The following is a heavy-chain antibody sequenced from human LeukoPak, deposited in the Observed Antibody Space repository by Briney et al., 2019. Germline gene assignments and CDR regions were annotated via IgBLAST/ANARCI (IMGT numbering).Heavy chain of an antibody. CDR2: ISASGGST. CDR3: ATFWATAVVSGDS. J-gene: IGHJ4*02. Sequence: GGSLRLSCAASGFTFSFAAMTWVRQGPGKGLERVSLISASGGSTYYADSVKGRFTISRDNSKNTLYLQMNSLKTEDTAVYYCATFWATAVVSGDSWGQGTLVTVSS. D-gene: IGHD4-23*01. CDR1: GFTFSFAA. V-gene: IGHV3-23*01.